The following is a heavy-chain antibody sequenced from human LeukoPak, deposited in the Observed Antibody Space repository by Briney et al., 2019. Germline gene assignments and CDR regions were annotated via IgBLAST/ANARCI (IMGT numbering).Heavy chain of an antibody. J-gene: IGHJ4*02. D-gene: IGHD2-2*01. CDR3: ARDPGPRWQYQLPHAIDY. V-gene: IGHV1-18*01. CDR1: GYTFTSYG. CDR2: ISAYNGNT. Sequence: ASVKVSCKASGYTFTSYGISWVRQAPGQGLEWMGWISAYNGNTNYAQKLQGRVTMTTDTSTSTAYMELRSLRSDDTAVYYCARDPGPRWQYQLPHAIDYWGQGTLVTVSS.